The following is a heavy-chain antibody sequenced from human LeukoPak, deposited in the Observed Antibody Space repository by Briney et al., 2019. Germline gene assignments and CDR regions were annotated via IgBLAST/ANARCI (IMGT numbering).Heavy chain of an antibody. V-gene: IGHV4-59*01. CDR1: GGSISSYY. D-gene: IGHD3-10*01. CDR2: IYYSGST. CDR3: ARTDGSGSFLGYYFGY. J-gene: IGHJ4*02. Sequence: SETLSLTCTVSGGSISSYYWSWIRQPPGKGLEWIGYIYYSGSTNYNPSLKSRVTISVDTSKNQFSLKLSSVTAADTAVYYCARTDGSGSFLGYYFGYWGQGTLVTVSS.